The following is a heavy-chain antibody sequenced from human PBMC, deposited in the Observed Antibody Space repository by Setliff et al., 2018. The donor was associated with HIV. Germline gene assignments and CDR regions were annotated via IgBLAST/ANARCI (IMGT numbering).Heavy chain of an antibody. CDR2: IIPIFGTP. Sequence: GASVNVSCKASGDTFNSHAISWVRQAPGQGLEWMGGIIPIFGTPNYAQKFKGRLTITADEATSTVYMELSSLRSEDTAVYYCVRDSRDIVVVIAPEPEPYYYYGMDVWGEGTTVTVSS. CDR1: GDTFNSHA. CDR3: VRDSRDIVVVIAPEPEPYYYYGMDV. J-gene: IGHJ6*04. D-gene: IGHD2-15*01. V-gene: IGHV1-69*13.